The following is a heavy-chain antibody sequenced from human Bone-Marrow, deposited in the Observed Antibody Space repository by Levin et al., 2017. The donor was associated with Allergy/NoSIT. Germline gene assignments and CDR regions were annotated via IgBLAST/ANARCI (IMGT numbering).Heavy chain of an antibody. CDR1: GGSVSSEDDY. V-gene: IGHV4-30-4*08. D-gene: IGHD3-10*01. Sequence: SETLSLTCSVSGGSVSSEDDYWTWIRQSPGKGLEWIGNVFYNGFTYYNPSLKSRVTMSADTSKNQFSLNLRSVTAADTAVYFCARVFFGSGSHHDRGLDVWGQGTTVTVSS. CDR2: VFYNGFT. CDR3: ARVFFGSGSHHDRGLDV. J-gene: IGHJ6*02.